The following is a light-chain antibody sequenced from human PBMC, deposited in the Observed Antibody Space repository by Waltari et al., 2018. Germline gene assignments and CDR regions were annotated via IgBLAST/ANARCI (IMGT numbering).Light chain of an antibody. CDR1: QSLNSNY. CDR2: GTS. J-gene: IGKJ4*01. CDR3: QQYDSSPLT. Sequence: IVFTQSPATPPLSPGDRAPLPCRASQSLNSNYLAWYHEKPGRAPRLLIYGTSTRATGTPDRFIGSGSGTDFTLTISRLGPEDFAVYFCQQYDSSPLTFGGGSRVEIK. V-gene: IGKV3-20*01.